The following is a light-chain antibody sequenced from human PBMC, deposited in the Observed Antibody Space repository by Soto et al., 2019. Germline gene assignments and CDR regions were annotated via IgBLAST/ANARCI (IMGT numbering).Light chain of an antibody. V-gene: IGLV2-14*01. CDR2: DVS. CDR1: SSDVGGYNY. Sequence: QSALTQPASVSGSPGQSITISCTGTSSDVGGYNYVSWYQQHPGKAPKLMIYDVSNRPSGVSNRFSGSKSGTTASLTISGLQAEDEADYYCSSYTSSSTYVVFGGGTKRTVL. J-gene: IGLJ2*01. CDR3: SSYTSSSTYVV.